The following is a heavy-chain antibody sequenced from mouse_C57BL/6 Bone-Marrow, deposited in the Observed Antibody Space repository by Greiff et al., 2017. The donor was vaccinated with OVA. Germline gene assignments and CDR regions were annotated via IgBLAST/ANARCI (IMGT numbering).Heavy chain of an antibody. J-gene: IGHJ2*01. Sequence: EVQGVESGGGLVKPGGSLKLSCAASGFTFSSYAMSWVRQTPEKRLEWVATISDGGSYTYYPDNVKGRFTISRDNAKNNLYLQMSHLKSEDTAMYYCARDRAITTGVATDFDYWGQGTTLTVSA. CDR1: GFTFSSYA. V-gene: IGHV5-4*01. D-gene: IGHD1-1*01. CDR3: ARDRAITTGVATDFDY. CDR2: ISDGGSYT.